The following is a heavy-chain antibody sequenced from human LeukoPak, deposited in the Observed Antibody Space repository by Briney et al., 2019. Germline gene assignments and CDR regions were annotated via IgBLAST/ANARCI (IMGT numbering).Heavy chain of an antibody. D-gene: IGHD3-3*01. CDR2: XYYSGST. J-gene: IGHJ4*02. CDR1: XGSISSYY. CDR3: ARITSYYDFWSGYPPKGYFDY. V-gene: IGHV4-59*01. Sequence: PSXXXSLXCTVPXGSISSYYWSXXRXPPGXXXXXIGYXYYSGSTNYNPSLKSRVTISVDTSKNQFSLKLSSVTAADTAVYYCARITSYYDFWSGYPPKGYFDYWGQGTLVTVSS.